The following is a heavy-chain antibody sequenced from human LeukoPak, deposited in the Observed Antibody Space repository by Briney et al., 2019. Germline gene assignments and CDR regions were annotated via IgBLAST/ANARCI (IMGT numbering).Heavy chain of an antibody. Sequence: PGGSLRLSCAASGFTFSSYGMHWVRQAPGKGLEWVAVISYDGSNKYYADSVKGRFTTSRDNSKNTLYLQMNSLRAEDTAVYYCASSSLDFDYWGQGTLVTVSS. CDR3: ASSSLDFDY. CDR2: ISYDGSNK. D-gene: IGHD6-6*01. V-gene: IGHV3-30*03. J-gene: IGHJ4*02. CDR1: GFTFSSYG.